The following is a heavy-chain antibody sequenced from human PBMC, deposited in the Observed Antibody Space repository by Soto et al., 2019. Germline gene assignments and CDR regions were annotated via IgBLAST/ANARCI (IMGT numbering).Heavy chain of an antibody. CDR2: ISGSGGST. CDR1: GFTFSSYA. D-gene: IGHD5-18*01. V-gene: IGHV3-23*01. Sequence: PGGSLRLSCAASGFTFSSYAMSWVRQAPGKGLEWVSAISGSGGSTYYADSVKGRFTISRGNSKNTLYLQMNSLRAEDTAVYYCAKDRGCSYGYGSKHLGYWGQGTLVTVSS. J-gene: IGHJ4*02. CDR3: AKDRGCSYGYGSKHLGY.